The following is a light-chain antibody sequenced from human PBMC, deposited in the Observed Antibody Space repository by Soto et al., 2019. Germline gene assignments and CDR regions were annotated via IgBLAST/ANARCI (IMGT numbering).Light chain of an antibody. J-gene: IGKJ4*01. CDR1: QSVSSN. CDR3: QQYNDWPPLT. Sequence: EVVMTQSPATLSMSPGESATISCRASQSVSSNLAWYQQKPGQAPRLLFYGASTRATGIPARFSGSGSGTDFTLTISSLQSEDFAVYYCQQYNDWPPLTFGGGTKVDI. V-gene: IGKV3D-15*01. CDR2: GAS.